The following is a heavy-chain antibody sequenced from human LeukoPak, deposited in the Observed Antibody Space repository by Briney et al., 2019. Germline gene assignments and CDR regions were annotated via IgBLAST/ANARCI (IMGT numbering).Heavy chain of an antibody. V-gene: IGHV4-38-2*02. CDR1: GYSISSGYY. J-gene: IGHJ4*02. Sequence: SETLSLTCTVSGYSISSGYYWGWIRQPPGKGLEWIGSIYHSGSTYYNPSLKSRVTISVDTSNNQFSLKLSSVTAADTAVYYCARVGGMIAARYWGQGTLVTVSS. CDR3: ARVGGMIAARY. CDR2: IYHSGST. D-gene: IGHD6-6*01.